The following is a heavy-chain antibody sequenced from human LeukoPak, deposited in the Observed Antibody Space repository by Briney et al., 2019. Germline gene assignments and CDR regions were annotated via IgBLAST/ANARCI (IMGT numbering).Heavy chain of an antibody. Sequence: PSETLSLTCAVYGGSFSGYYWSWIRQPPGKGLEWIGEINHSGSTNYNPSLKSRVTISVDTSKNQFSLKLSSVSAADTAVYYCGSSASFLDYWGQGTLVTVSS. CDR1: GGSFSGYY. J-gene: IGHJ4*02. CDR2: INHSGST. CDR3: GSSASFLDY. D-gene: IGHD2-2*01. V-gene: IGHV4-34*01.